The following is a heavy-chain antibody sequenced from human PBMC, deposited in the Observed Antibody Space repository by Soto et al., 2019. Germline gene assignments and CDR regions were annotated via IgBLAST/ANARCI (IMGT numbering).Heavy chain of an antibody. CDR3: AKAKAYCGGDCYFGDAFDI. D-gene: IGHD2-21*01. V-gene: IGHV3-23*01. Sequence: PGGSLRLSCAASGLTFSSYAMSWVRQAPGKGLEWVSAISGSGGSTYYADSVKGRFTISRDNSKNTLYLQMNSLRAEDTAVYYCAKAKAYCGGDCYFGDAFDIWGQGTMVTVSS. CDR2: ISGSGGST. CDR1: GLTFSSYA. J-gene: IGHJ3*02.